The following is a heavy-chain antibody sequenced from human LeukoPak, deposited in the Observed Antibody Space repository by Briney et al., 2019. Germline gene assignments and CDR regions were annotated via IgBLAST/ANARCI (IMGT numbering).Heavy chain of an antibody. V-gene: IGHV1-24*01. CDR2: FDPENDGR. Sequence: ASVKVSCKVSGQSLSELTMHWVRQAPGKGLEWMGGFDPENDGRMYARKFRGRVTMTEDTSTDTAYMELSSLRSEDTAVYFCATEMTSVVPDYWGQGTLVTVSS. D-gene: IGHD4-11*01. J-gene: IGHJ4*02. CDR3: ATEMTSVVPDY. CDR1: GQSLSELT.